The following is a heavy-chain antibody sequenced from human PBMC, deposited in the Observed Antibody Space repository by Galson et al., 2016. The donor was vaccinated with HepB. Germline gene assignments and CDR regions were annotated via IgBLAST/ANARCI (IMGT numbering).Heavy chain of an antibody. Sequence: SLRLSCAASGFTFSSYEMNWVRQAPGKGLEWVSYISESSDRKYYADSVKGRFTISRDNAKSSLYLQMNNLRAEDSAVYYCAREGDGYYGSTTHLDHWGQGTLVTVSS. CDR2: ISESSDRK. J-gene: IGHJ4*02. V-gene: IGHV3-48*03. CDR3: AREGDGYYGSTTHLDH. CDR1: GFTFSSYE. D-gene: IGHD3-10*01.